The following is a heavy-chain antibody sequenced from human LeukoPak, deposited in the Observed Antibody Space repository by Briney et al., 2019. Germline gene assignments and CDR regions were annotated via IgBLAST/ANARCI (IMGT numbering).Heavy chain of an antibody. CDR3: ARALYIGSFYGMDV. V-gene: IGHV3-33*01. Sequence: GGSLRLSCAASGFTFSDYGIHWVRQAPGKGLERVAIIWSDGSNKYYADSVKGRFTISRDNSKNTLYLQMNSLRAEDTSVYYCARALYIGSFYGMDVWGQGTTATVAS. CDR1: GFTFSDYG. CDR2: IWSDGSNK. D-gene: IGHD1-26*01. J-gene: IGHJ6*02.